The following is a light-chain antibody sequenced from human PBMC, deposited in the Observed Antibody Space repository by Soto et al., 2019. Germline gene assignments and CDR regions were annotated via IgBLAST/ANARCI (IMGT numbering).Light chain of an antibody. CDR2: DAS. Sequence: DIQMTQSPSSLSASVGDRVTIACQSSHDVSRNLNWRQQKPGEAPKLLIYDASNLERGVPSRFSGSGSGTDFTLIISSLQPEDVATYYCQQYRSMVSFGGGT. CDR1: HDVSRN. V-gene: IGKV1-33*01. CDR3: QQYRSMVS. J-gene: IGKJ4*01.